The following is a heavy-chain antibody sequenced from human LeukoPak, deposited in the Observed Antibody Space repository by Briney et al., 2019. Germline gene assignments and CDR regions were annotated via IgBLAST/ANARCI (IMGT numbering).Heavy chain of an antibody. D-gene: IGHD6-13*01. V-gene: IGHV4-39*07. CDR2: IYYSGST. CDR3: ARDTRYSSSWGAFDI. CDR1: GDSIRSSSYN. J-gene: IGHJ3*02. Sequence: SETLSLTCTVSGDSIRSSSYNWAWIRQPPGKGLEWIGSIYYSGSTYYNPSLKSRVTISVDTSKNQFSLKLSSVTAADTAVYYCARDTRYSSSWGAFDIWGQGTMVTVSS.